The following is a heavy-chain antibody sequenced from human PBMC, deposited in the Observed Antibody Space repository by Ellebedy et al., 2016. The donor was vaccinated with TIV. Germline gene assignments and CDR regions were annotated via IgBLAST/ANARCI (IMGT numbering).Heavy chain of an antibody. V-gene: IGHV3-48*04. CDR2: ISSSSSTI. J-gene: IGHJ4*02. CDR1: GFTFSSYS. CDR3: AKAVGYYYDGYFDY. D-gene: IGHD3-22*01. Sequence: GESLKISXAASGFTFSSYSMNWVRQAPGKGLEWVSYISSSSSTIYYADSVKGRFTISRDNAKNSLYLQMNSLRGDDTAVYYCAKAVGYYYDGYFDYWGQGTLVTVSS.